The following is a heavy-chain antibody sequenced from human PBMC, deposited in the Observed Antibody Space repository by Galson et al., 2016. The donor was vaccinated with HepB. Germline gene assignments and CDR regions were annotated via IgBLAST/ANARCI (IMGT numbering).Heavy chain of an antibody. D-gene: IGHD2-2*01. J-gene: IGHJ5*02. CDR3: ARDLALYCSSTSTNCYRGFDP. CDR2: KQKLYETN. Sequence: SVKVSCKASGGTFSSYAISWVRQAPGQGLEWMGGKQKLYETNNIATKFQGRVTITADESMTTAYMEPSSLRSDDTAWYYCARDLALYCSSTSTNCYRGFDPWGQGTLVTVSS. V-gene: IGHV1-69*13. CDR1: GGTFSSYA.